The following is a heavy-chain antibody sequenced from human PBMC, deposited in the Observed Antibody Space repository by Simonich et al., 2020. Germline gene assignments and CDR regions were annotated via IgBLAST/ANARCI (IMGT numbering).Heavy chain of an antibody. J-gene: IGHJ4*02. CDR1: GGSFSGYY. CDR2: INHSGST. CDR3: ARHLQLGPFDY. V-gene: IGHV4-34*01. D-gene: IGHD1-1*01. Sequence: QVQLQQWGAGLLKPSETLSLTCAVYGGSFSGYYWSWIRQPPGKGLEWIGEINHSGSTNYNPSLKSRVTISVDTSKNQFSLKLSSVTAPDTAVYYCARHLQLGPFDYWGQGTLVTVSS.